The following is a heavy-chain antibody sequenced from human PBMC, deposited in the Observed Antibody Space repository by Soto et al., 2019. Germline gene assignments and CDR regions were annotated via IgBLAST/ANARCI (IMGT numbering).Heavy chain of an antibody. CDR2: IYWNDDK. V-gene: IGHV2-5*01. Sequence: SGPTLVNPTQTLTLTCTVSGFSVSARGVGVGWIRQPPGKALEWLALIYWNDDKRYSPSLKSRLTITKDTSKNQVVLTMTNMDPVDTATYYCAHSWGIAARQPYYYGMDVWGQGTTVTVSS. J-gene: IGHJ6*02. D-gene: IGHD6-6*01. CDR3: AHSWGIAARQPYYYGMDV. CDR1: GFSVSARGVG.